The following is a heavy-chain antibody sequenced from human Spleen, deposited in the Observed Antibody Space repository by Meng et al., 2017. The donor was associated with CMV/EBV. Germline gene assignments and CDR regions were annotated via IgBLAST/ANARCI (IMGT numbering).Heavy chain of an antibody. CDR2: IYYSGST. D-gene: IGHD3-22*01. CDR1: SISSSSYF. Sequence: SISSSSYFWGWIRQPPGKGLEWIGSIYYSGSTYYNPSLKSRVTVSVDTSKNQFSLKLTSVTAADTAVYYCARHEGYYDSRGQLIDYWGQGTLVTVSS. CDR3: ARHEGYYDSRGQLIDY. V-gene: IGHV4-39*01. J-gene: IGHJ4*02.